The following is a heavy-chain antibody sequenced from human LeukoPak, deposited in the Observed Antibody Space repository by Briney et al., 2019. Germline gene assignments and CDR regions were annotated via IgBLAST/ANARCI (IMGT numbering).Heavy chain of an antibody. V-gene: IGHV1-18*01. Sequence: ASVKVSCKASGYTFTNYDISWVRQAPGQGLEWMGRISGYNGNTNYAQKIQGRVTMTTDTSTNTAYMELRSLRSDDTAVYYCARVWDIVIIPAHAFDIWGQGTMVTVSS. J-gene: IGHJ3*02. CDR3: ARVWDIVIIPAHAFDI. CDR1: GYTFTNYD. D-gene: IGHD2-2*01. CDR2: ISGYNGNT.